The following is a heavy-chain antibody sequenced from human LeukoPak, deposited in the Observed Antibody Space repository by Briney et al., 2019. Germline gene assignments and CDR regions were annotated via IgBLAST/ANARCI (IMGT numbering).Heavy chain of an antibody. J-gene: IGHJ4*02. CDR1: GYTFTGYY. Sequence: GASVKVSCKASGYTFTGYYMHWVRQAPGQGFEWMGWISAYNGNTNYAQKLQGRVTMTTDTSTSTAYMEPRSLRSDDTAVYYCARHILSGYDFDYWGQGTLVTVSS. V-gene: IGHV1-18*04. CDR2: ISAYNGNT. CDR3: ARHILSGYDFDY. D-gene: IGHD5-12*01.